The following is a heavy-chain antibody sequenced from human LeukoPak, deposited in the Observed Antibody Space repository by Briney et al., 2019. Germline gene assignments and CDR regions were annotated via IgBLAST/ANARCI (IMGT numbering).Heavy chain of an antibody. D-gene: IGHD5-12*01. CDR3: ASAHKCNSGYDWGGDY. CDR2: ITSDGSGA. J-gene: IGHJ4*02. V-gene: IGHV3-74*01. CDR1: GFSFSDYW. Sequence: PGGALRDSCAASGFSFSDYWMQWVRPALGKGLVWISRITSDGSGANYADSVKGRFTISRDNAKNTLYLQMNSLRAEDTALYYCASAHKCNSGYDWGGDYWGQGTLVTVSS.